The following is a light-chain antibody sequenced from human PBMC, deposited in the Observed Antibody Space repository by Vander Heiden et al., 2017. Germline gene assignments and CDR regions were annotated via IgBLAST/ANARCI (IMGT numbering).Light chain of an antibody. CDR3: QQSLSPQWS. Sequence: DIQMTQSPSSLSATVGDRVTISCRASQNLRQYLNWYQQKPGKAPSLLILGATNLKAGVPSRFSGSASEPDFTLTISSLQVEDIGTDYCQQSLSPQWSFGQGTRVEIK. J-gene: IGKJ1*01. CDR1: QNLRQY. CDR2: GAT. V-gene: IGKV1-39*01.